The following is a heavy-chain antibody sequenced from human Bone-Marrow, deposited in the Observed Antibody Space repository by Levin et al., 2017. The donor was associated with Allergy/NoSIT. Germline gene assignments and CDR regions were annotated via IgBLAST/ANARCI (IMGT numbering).Heavy chain of an antibody. CDR3: AKCGRPPNYYYYLMDV. Sequence: HPGGSLRLSCAVSGFIFSSYAMSWVRQAPGKGLEWVSTISGGGGTTYYADSVKGRFTISRDNSKNTLYLQINSLRAEDTAVYYCAKCGRPPNYYYYLMDVWGQGATVTVSS. D-gene: IGHD6-6*01. V-gene: IGHV3-23*01. J-gene: IGHJ6*02. CDR2: ISGGGGTT. CDR1: GFIFSSYA.